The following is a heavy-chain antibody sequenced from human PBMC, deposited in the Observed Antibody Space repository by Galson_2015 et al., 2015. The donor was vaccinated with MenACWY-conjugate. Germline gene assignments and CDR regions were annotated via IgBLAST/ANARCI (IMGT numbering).Heavy chain of an antibody. CDR3: ARRSGLTNDAFDI. D-gene: IGHD6-19*01. V-gene: IGHV1-18*01. J-gene: IGHJ3*02. CDR2: ISAYNGNI. Sequence: SVKVSCKASGYTFTSYGFSWVRQAPGQGLEWIGWISAYNGNINYAQKFQGRVTMTTDTSTSTAYMELRSLRSDDTAVYYCARRSGLTNDAFDIWVQGTMVTVSS. CDR1: GYTFTSYG.